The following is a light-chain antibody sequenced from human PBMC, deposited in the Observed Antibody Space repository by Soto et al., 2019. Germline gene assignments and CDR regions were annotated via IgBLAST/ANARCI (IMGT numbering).Light chain of an antibody. CDR3: QQYGSSPSWT. J-gene: IGKJ1*01. V-gene: IGKV3-20*01. CDR2: GAS. CDR1: QSVSSSY. Sequence: EIVLTQPPCTLSLSPGERATLSCRASQSVSSSYLAWYQQKPGQAPRLLIYGASSRATGIPDRFSGSGSGTDFTLTISRLEPEDFAVYYCQQYGSSPSWTFGQGTKVDIK.